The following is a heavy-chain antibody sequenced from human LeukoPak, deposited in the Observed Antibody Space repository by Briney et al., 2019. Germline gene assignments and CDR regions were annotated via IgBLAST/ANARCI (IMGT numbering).Heavy chain of an antibody. CDR2: ISASGGST. V-gene: IGHV3-23*01. J-gene: IGHJ4*02. D-gene: IGHD3-22*01. CDR1: GFTFNNYA. Sequence: PGGSLRLSCAASGFTFNNYAMSWVRQAPGKGLEWVSTISASGGSTYYADSVKGRFTISRDNSKNTLYLQMNSLRAEDTAVYYCAKAQARDYYDSSGFGTFDCWGQGTLVTVSS. CDR3: AKAQARDYYDSSGFGTFDC.